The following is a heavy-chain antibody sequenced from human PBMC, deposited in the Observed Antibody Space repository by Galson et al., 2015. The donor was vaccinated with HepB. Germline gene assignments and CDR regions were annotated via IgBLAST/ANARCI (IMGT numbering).Heavy chain of an antibody. J-gene: IGHJ6*03. D-gene: IGHD3-3*01. Sequence: SVKVSCKASGYTFTSYYMHWVRQAPGQGLEWMGIINPSGGTTSYAQKFQGRVTMTRDTSTSTVYMEVSSLRSEDTAVYYCARTPFTIFGVVTNYYYYYYMDVWGKGTTVTVSS. CDR3: ARTPFTIFGVVTNYYYYYYMDV. V-gene: IGHV1-46*01. CDR1: GYTFTSYY. CDR2: INPSGGTT.